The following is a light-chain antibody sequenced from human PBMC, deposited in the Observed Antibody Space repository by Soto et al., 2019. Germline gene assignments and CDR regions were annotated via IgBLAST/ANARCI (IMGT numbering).Light chain of an antibody. J-gene: IGKJ2*01. CDR1: QSVSRY. CDR3: QQRSNWPPDT. V-gene: IGKV3-11*01. CDR2: DAS. Sequence: EIVVTQSPATLSLSPWERATLSCRASQSVSRYLDWYQQKPGQAPRLLIYDASNRAPGIPARFSGSGSGKALPLNISSLGPEDFAVYYCQQRSNWPPDTCGQGTKLEIK.